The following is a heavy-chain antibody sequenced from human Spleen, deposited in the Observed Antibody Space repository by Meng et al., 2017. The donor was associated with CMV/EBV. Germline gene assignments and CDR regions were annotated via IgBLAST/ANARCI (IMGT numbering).Heavy chain of an antibody. CDR3: AREVGIQVAGTATPEYYYGLDV. Sequence: ASVKVSCKPSGYSFTAYFIHWVRRAPGHGLEWMGFINPNSGTTNYAQKFQGRVTMTRDTSIGTAYMELSSLKSNDTAVYYCAREVGIQVAGTATPEYYYGLDVWGLGTTVTVSS. CDR1: GYSFTAYF. V-gene: IGHV1-2*02. D-gene: IGHD6-19*01. CDR2: INPNSGTT. J-gene: IGHJ6*02.